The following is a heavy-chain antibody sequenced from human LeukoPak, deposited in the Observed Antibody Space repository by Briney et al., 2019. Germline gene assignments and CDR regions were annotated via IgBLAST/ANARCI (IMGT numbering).Heavy chain of an antibody. CDR1: GFTFSNYA. Sequence: PGGSLRLSCAASGFTFSNYAMSWVRQAPGKGLEWVSAISGSGGSTYYADSVKGRFTISRDNSKNTLYLQMNSLRAEDTAVYYCAKVGDSSGWYLDAFDIWGQGTMVTVSS. D-gene: IGHD6-19*01. CDR2: ISGSGGST. V-gene: IGHV3-23*01. J-gene: IGHJ3*02. CDR3: AKVGDSSGWYLDAFDI.